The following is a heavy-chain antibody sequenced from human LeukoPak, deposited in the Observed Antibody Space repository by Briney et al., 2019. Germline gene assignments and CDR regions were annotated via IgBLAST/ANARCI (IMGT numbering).Heavy chain of an antibody. J-gene: IGHJ4*02. Sequence: ASVKVSCKASGYTFTSYYMHWVRQAPGQGLEWMGIINPSGGSTSYAQKFQGRVTMTRDMSTSTAYMELSRLRSDDTAVYYCARPRDSSGYYFDYWGQGTLVTDSS. CDR1: GYTFTSYY. D-gene: IGHD3-22*01. CDR3: ARPRDSSGYYFDY. CDR2: INPSGGST. V-gene: IGHV1-46*01.